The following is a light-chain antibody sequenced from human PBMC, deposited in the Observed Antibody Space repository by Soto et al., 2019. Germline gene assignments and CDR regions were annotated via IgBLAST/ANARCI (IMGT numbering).Light chain of an antibody. J-gene: IGLJ1*01. CDR2: DVS. CDR3: CSYAGSNTNYV. CDR1: SSDVGGYNY. V-gene: IGLV2-11*01. Sequence: QSALTQPRSMSGSPGQSVTISCTGTSSDVGGYNYVSWYQQHPGKAPKLMIYDVSKRPSGVPDRFSGSKSGNTASLTISGLQAEDEADYYCCSYAGSNTNYVFGTGTKVTVL.